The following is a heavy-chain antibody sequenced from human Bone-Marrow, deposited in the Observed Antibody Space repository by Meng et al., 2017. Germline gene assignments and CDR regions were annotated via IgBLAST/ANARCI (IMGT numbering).Heavy chain of an antibody. CDR1: GFTFSSYA. CDR2: ISASGGST. D-gene: IGHD1-26*01. CDR3: AKDHDTGSYFDY. V-gene: IGHV3-23*01. J-gene: IGHJ4*02. Sequence: EVQLLESGGGLVQPGGSLRLSCAASGFTFSSYAMTWVRQAPGKGLEWVSAISASGGSTYYVDSVKGRFTISRDNSKNTLYLQMNRLRAEDTAIYYCAKDHDTGSYFDYWGQGTLVTVSS.